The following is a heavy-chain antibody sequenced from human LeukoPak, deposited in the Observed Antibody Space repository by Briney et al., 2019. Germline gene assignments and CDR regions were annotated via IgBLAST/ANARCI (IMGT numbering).Heavy chain of an antibody. CDR2: ISGSGGST. D-gene: IGHD3-3*01. CDR1: GFTFSSYA. CDR3: AKRNYDFWSGYYRRAENHFDY. V-gene: IGHV3-23*01. Sequence: GGSLRLSCAASGFTFSSYAMSWVRQAPGKGLEWVSSISGSGGSTYYADSVKGRFTISRDNSKNTLYLQMNSLRAEDTAVYYCAKRNYDFWSGYYRRAENHFDYWGQGALVTVST. J-gene: IGHJ4*02.